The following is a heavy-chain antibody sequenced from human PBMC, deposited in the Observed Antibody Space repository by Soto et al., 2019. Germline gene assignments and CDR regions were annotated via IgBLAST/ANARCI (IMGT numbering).Heavy chain of an antibody. Sequence: GGSLRLSCAASGFTFSSYSMNWVRQAPGKGLEWVSYISSSSSTIYYADSVKGRFTISRDNAKNSLYLQMNSLRAEDTAVYYCATSGGVRYDFTDAFDIWGQGTMVTVSS. V-gene: IGHV3-48*01. J-gene: IGHJ3*02. CDR3: ATSGGVRYDFTDAFDI. CDR1: GFTFSSYS. CDR2: ISSSSSTI. D-gene: IGHD3-16*01.